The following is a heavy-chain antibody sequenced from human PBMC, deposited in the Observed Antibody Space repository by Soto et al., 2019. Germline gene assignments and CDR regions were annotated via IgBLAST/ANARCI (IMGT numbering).Heavy chain of an antibody. V-gene: IGHV1-69*13. CDR1: GGTFSSYA. Sequence: SVKVSCKASGGTFSSYAISWVRQAPGQGLEWMGGIIPIFGTANYAQKFQGRVTITADESTSTAYMELSSLRSEDTAVYYCAREIPGYGSGPSMYGMDVWGQGTTVTVSS. CDR2: IIPIFGTA. J-gene: IGHJ6*02. D-gene: IGHD3-10*01. CDR3: AREIPGYGSGPSMYGMDV.